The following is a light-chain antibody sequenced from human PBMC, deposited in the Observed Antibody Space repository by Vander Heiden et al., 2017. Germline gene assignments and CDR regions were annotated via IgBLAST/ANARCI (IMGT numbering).Light chain of an antibody. Sequence: DIQMTQSPSSLSASVGDRVTITCRASQSISSYLNWYQQKPGKAPKLLIYAASNLQSGVPSRFSGSGSGTDFTLTIRSLQPEDFATYYCQQSYSTPVTFGQGTKVEIK. V-gene: IGKV1-39*01. J-gene: IGKJ1*01. CDR3: QQSYSTPVT. CDR2: AAS. CDR1: QSISSY.